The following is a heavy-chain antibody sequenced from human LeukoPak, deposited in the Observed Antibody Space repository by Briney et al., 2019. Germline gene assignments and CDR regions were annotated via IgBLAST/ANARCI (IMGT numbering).Heavy chain of an antibody. CDR2: INHSGST. V-gene: IGHV4-34*01. J-gene: IGHJ5*02. CDR3: ARSSGYDILTGYFGP. D-gene: IGHD3-9*01. CDR1: GGSFSGYY. Sequence: KSSETLSLTCAVYGGSFSGYYWSWIRQPPGKGLEWIGEINHSGSTNYNPSLKSRVTISVDTSKNQFSLELSSVTAADTAVYYCARSSGYDILTGYFGPWGQGTLVTVSS.